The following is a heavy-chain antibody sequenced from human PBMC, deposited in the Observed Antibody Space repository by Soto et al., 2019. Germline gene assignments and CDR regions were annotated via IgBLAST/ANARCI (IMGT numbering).Heavy chain of an antibody. D-gene: IGHD6-13*01. V-gene: IGHV1-46*01. CDR3: ARSAGRWWFDT. Sequence: ASVKITCKASGYPSTSHYMHWVRKAPGQGLEWMGIINPSGGSTSYAQKFQGRVTMTRDTSTSTVYMELSSLRSEDTAVYYCARSAGRWWFDTWGRGTLVTSPQ. CDR2: INPSGGST. CDR1: GYPSTSHY. J-gene: IGHJ5*02.